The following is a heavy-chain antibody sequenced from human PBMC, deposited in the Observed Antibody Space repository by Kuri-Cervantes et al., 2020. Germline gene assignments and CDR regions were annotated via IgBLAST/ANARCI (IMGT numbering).Heavy chain of an antibody. CDR3: ATGGRVVGTRGRGYYMDV. D-gene: IGHD3-16*01. J-gene: IGHJ6*03. V-gene: IGHV3-33*01. Sequence: LSLTCAASGFTFSSYGMHWVRQAPGKGLEWVAVIWYDGSNKYYADSVKGRFTISRDNSKNTLYLQMNSLRAEDTAVYYCATGGRVVGTRGRGYYMDVWGKGTTVTVSS. CDR1: GFTFSSYG. CDR2: IWYDGSNK.